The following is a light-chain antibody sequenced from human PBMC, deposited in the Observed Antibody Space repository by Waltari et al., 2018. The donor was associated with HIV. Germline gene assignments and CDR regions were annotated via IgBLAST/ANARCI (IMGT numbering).Light chain of an antibody. Sequence: QSALTQPASVSGSPGQSNTISCTGTSSDVGSFNLLPWYQQHPGKAPKLMIYEVSKRPSGVSNRFSGSKSGNTASLTISGLQAEDEADYYCCSYAGSSTVVFGGGTKLTVL. CDR2: EVS. J-gene: IGLJ2*01. V-gene: IGLV2-23*02. CDR1: SSDVGSFNL. CDR3: CSYAGSSTVV.